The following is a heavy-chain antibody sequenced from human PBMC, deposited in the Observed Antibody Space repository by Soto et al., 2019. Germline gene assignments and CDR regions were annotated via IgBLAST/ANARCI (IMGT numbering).Heavy chain of an antibody. CDR3: ARVQRGTATTVVDAFDI. V-gene: IGHV4-34*01. J-gene: IGHJ3*02. CDR2: MSHSGGS. Sequence: QVQLQQWGAGLLKPSETLSLTCAVYGGSVSVPNYYWSWIRQPPGKGLEWIGEMSHSGGSHFNPSLKSRVTISGDTSTNQFSLKMSSVTAADTALYYCARVQRGTATTVVDAFDIWGPGTMVIVSS. D-gene: IGHD1-1*01. CDR1: GGSVSVPNYY.